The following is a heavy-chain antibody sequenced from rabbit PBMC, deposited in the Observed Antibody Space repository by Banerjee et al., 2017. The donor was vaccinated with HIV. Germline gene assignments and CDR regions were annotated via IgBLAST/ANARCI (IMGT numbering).Heavy chain of an antibody. J-gene: IGHJ4*01. CDR3: DRGDTYGSIGYAYPSGYYFNL. CDR1: GIDFSSYYY. CDR2: IYNGDGST. Sequence: QPQLEEAGGGLDKPGGTLTLTCKSAGIDFSSYYYMCWLRQARGKGLELVACIYNGDGSTWFASWVNGRFTLSSITSLNTVTLLMHLLTAVATANSFCDRGDTYGSIGYAYPSGYYFNLWGPGTLVTVS. V-gene: IGHV1S43*01. D-gene: IGHD6-1*01.